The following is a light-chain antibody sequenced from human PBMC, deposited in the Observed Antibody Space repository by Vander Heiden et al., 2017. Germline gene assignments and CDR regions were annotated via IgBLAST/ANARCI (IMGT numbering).Light chain of an antibody. Sequence: EIVLTQSPPTLSWSPGERGTLPCRASQSIGSDLAWFQQRSGQSPRLLIYDASERATGIPARFSGSGSGTDFTLTISSLEPEDFAVYYCHQRSDCCSFGEGTKVEI. V-gene: IGKV3-11*01. CDR1: QSIGSD. J-gene: IGKJ4*01. CDR3: HQRSDCCS. CDR2: DAS.